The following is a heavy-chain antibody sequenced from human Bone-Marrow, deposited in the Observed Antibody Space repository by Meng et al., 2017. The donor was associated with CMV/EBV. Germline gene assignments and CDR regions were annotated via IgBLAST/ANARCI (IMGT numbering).Heavy chain of an antibody. V-gene: IGHV1-69*05. CDR3: ARAWKPSLSDYYGSGCYFGWFDP. Sequence: SVKVSCKASGGTFSSYAISWVRQAPGQGLEWMGGIIPIFGTANYAQKFQGRVTITTDESTSTAYMELSSLRSEDTAVYYCARAWKPSLSDYYGSGCYFGWFDPWGQGTLVTVSS. D-gene: IGHD3-10*01. CDR1: GGTFSSYA. CDR2: IIPIFGTA. J-gene: IGHJ5*02.